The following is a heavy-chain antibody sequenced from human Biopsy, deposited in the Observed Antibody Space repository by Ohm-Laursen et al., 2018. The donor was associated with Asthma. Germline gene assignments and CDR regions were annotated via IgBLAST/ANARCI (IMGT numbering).Heavy chain of an antibody. D-gene: IGHD3-9*01. CDR2: ISYDGNHK. Sequence: LSLTCAASGFIFGGSNMFWVRQAPGKGLEWLAAISYDGNHKFYEDSVKGRFTISRDNSKNMLFLQMNSLRAEDTAVYYCSRDTLGYYFDIWGQGTQVTVSS. CDR1: GFIFGGSN. CDR3: SRDTLGYYFDI. V-gene: IGHV3-30*03. J-gene: IGHJ4*02.